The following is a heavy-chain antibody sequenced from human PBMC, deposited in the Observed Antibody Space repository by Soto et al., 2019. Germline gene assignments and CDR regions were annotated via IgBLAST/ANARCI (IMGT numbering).Heavy chain of an antibody. J-gene: IGHJ4*02. Sequence: QVQLQESGPGLVKPSETLSLTCTVSGVSISSYYWSWIRQPPGKGLEWIGYIYYSGSTNYNPSLKSRVTISVDTSKNQFSLKLSSVTAADTAVYYCARQGRGAVRGVNKYYFDYWGQGTLVTVSS. CDR1: GVSISSYY. CDR2: IYYSGST. CDR3: ARQGRGAVRGVNKYYFDY. V-gene: IGHV4-59*08. D-gene: IGHD3-10*01.